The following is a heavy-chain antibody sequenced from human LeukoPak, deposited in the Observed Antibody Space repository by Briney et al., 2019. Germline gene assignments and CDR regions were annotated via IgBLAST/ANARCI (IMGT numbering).Heavy chain of an antibody. J-gene: IGHJ4*02. V-gene: IGHV3-53*01. Sequence: GESLTLSCKASAFNVSNIHMNWVRPAPGKGLEWVALIYSVGTTNYADSVKGRFTISRDNSKNTVYLQMTNVRVEDTAVHYCARDPPGIAASVSGGWGQGTLVTVSS. D-gene: IGHD6-13*01. CDR1: AFNVSNIH. CDR2: IYSVGTT. CDR3: ARDPPGIAASVSGG.